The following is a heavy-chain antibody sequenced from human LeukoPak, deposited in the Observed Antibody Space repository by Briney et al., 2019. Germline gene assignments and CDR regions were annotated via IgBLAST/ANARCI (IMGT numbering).Heavy chain of an antibody. CDR1: GGSISNYY. D-gene: IGHD1-1*01. CDR3: ARVSGTRRLDS. J-gene: IGHJ5*01. V-gene: IGHV4-59*01. CDR2: IYYSGST. Sequence: PSETLSLTCIVSGGSISNYYWSWIRQPPGKGLEWIGYIYYSGSTNYNPSLKSRVTISVDTSKNQFSLKLSSVTAADTAVYYCARVSGTRRLDSWGQGTLDTVSS.